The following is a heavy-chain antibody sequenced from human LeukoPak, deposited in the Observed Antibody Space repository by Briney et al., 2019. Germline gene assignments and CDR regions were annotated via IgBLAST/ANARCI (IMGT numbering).Heavy chain of an antibody. CDR2: MNPNSGNT. D-gene: IGHD3-22*01. V-gene: IGHV1-8*01. CDR3: ARGPQYYYDSSGYFAY. Sequence: ASVKVSCKASGYTFTSYDINWVRQATGQGLEWMGWMNPNSGNTGYAQKFQGRVTMTRITSISTAYMELSSLRSEDTAVYYCARGPQYYYDSSGYFAYWGQGTLVTVSS. J-gene: IGHJ4*02. CDR1: GYTFTSYD.